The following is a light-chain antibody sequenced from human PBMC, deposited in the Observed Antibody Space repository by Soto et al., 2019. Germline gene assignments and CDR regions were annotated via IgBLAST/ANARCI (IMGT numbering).Light chain of an antibody. CDR3: SSYTSSSTPYV. Sequence: QSALTQPASVSGSPGQSITISCTGTSSDVGGYNYVSWYQQHPVKAPKLMIYDVTNRPSGVSDRFSGSKSGNTASLTISGLQPEDEPDYYCSSYTSSSTPYVFGTGTKLTVL. CDR2: DVT. V-gene: IGLV2-14*01. J-gene: IGLJ1*01. CDR1: SSDVGGYNY.